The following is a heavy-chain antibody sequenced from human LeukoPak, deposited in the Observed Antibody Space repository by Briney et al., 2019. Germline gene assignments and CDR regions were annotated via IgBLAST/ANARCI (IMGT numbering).Heavy chain of an antibody. Sequence: ASVKVSCKVSGYTLTELSMHWVRQAPGKGLEWMGGFDPEDGEAIYAQKFQGRVTMTEDTSTDTAYMELSSLRSEDTAVYYCARATRVGANWYYYMDVWGKGTTVTISS. CDR1: GYTLTELS. D-gene: IGHD3-16*01. CDR3: ARATRVGANWYYYMDV. CDR2: FDPEDGEA. V-gene: IGHV1-24*01. J-gene: IGHJ6*03.